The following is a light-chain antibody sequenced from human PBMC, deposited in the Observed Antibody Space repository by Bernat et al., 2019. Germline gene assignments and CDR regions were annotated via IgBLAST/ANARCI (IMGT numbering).Light chain of an antibody. V-gene: IGKV1-5*03. J-gene: IGKJ1*01. CDR1: QTISTW. CDR2: KAS. Sequence: DIQMTQSPSTLSASVGDTVTITCRASQTISTWLAWYQQKPGKAPNLLIYKASSLESGVPSRFSGSGSGTGFTLTISSLQPDDSATYYCHQYDSYSRTFGQGTKVEIK. CDR3: HQYDSYSRT.